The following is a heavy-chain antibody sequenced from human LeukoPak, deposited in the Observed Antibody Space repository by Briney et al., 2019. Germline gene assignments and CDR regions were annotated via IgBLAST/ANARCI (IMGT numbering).Heavy chain of an antibody. J-gene: IGHJ4*02. Sequence: SETLSLTCAVYGGSFSGYYWSWIRQPPGKGLEWIGEINHSGSTNYNPSLKSRVTISVDTSKNQFSLKLSSVTAADTAVYYCARGVREARSYSSSWYEEYFDYWGQGTLVTVPS. V-gene: IGHV4-34*01. CDR1: GGSFSGYY. CDR2: INHSGST. CDR3: ARGVREARSYSSSWYEEYFDY. D-gene: IGHD6-13*01.